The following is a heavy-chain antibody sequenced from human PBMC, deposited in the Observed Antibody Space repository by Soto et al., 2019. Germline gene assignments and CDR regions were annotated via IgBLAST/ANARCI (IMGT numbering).Heavy chain of an antibody. CDR2: INTDGLS. CDR1: GVSITSYY. D-gene: IGHD2-15*01. CDR3: ARVPVAVAATEDYYGLDV. V-gene: IGHV4-4*07. Sequence: SETLSLTCSVSGVSITSYYWSWIRQSAGGGLEWMGRINTDGLSTYSPSFKSRLTMSLDTSKNQVSLRLISVTATDTAVYFCARVPVAVAATEDYYGLDVWGQGTTVTVSS. J-gene: IGHJ6*02.